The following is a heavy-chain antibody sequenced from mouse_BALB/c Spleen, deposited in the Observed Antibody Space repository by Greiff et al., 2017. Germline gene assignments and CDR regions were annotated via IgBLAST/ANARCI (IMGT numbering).Heavy chain of an antibody. CDR3: ARQKRDGNFAWFAY. D-gene: IGHD2-1*01. J-gene: IGHJ3*01. CDR1: GFTFSSYA. CDR2: ISSGGSYT. Sequence: EVQRVESGGGLVKPGGSLKLSCAASGFTFSSYAMSWVRQTPEKRLEWVATISSGGSYTYYPDSVKGRFTISRDNAKNTLYLQMSSLRSEDTAMYYCARQKRDGNFAWFAYWGQGTLVTVSA. V-gene: IGHV5-9-3*01.